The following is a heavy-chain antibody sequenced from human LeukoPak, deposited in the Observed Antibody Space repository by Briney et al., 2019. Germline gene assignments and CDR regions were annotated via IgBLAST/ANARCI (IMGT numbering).Heavy chain of an antibody. CDR1: GFIFSDYN. Sequence: GGSLRLSCAASGFIFSDYNMSWIRQAPGKGLEWVSSISSSGSTIYYADSVKGRFTISRDNAKNSLYLQMNSLRAEDTAVYYCARAVDYYDSSGYPFDYWGQGTLVTVSS. V-gene: IGHV3-11*01. J-gene: IGHJ4*02. CDR2: ISSSGSTI. D-gene: IGHD3-22*01. CDR3: ARAVDYYDSSGYPFDY.